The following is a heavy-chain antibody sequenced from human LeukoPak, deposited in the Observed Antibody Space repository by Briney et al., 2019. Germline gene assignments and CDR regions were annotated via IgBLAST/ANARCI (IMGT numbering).Heavy chain of an antibody. CDR2: IIPIFGAA. J-gene: IGHJ6*03. V-gene: IGHV1-69*13. Sequence: SVKVSCKASGGTFSGYAISWVRQAPGQGLEWMGGIIPIFGAANYAQKFQGRVTITADESTSLAFMELSSLRSEDTAVYYCARRGDCTSTSCYNQYYYYYMDVWGKGTTVTVSS. CDR3: ARRGDCTSTSCYNQYYYYYMDV. CDR1: GGTFSGYA. D-gene: IGHD2-2*01.